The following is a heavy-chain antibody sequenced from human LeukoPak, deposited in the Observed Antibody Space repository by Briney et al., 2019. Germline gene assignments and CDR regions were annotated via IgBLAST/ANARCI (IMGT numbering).Heavy chain of an antibody. CDR2: IGAYNGDT. Sequence: GASVTVSCKASGYTFTSFGISWVRQAPGQGLAWMGWIGAYNGDTNYAQNLQGRVTMTTDTSTSTAYMELRSLRSDDTAVYYCARDYSSSGYDAFDIWGQGTMVTVSS. J-gene: IGHJ3*02. CDR3: ARDYSSSGYDAFDI. CDR1: GYTFTSFG. D-gene: IGHD6-6*01. V-gene: IGHV1-18*01.